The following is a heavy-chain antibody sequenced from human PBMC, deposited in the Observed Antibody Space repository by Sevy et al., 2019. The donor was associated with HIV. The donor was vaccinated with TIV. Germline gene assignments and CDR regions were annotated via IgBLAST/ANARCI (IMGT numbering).Heavy chain of an antibody. CDR3: ARHRAHHDYADP. Sequence: SETLSLTYSVSGGSISNGDYYWAWIRLPPGKGLEWIGSIYYNGDTYYNPSLKSRVTVSVDMSKNQFSLRLSSVTAADTAIYYCARHRAHHDYADPWGQGTLVTVSS. V-gene: IGHV4-39*01. CDR1: GGSISNGDYY. CDR2: IYYNGDT. D-gene: IGHD4-17*01. J-gene: IGHJ5*02.